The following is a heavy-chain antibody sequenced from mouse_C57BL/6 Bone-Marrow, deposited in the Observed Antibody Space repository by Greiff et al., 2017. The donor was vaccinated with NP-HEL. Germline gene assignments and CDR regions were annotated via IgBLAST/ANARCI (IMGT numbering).Heavy chain of an antibody. J-gene: IGHJ1*03. Sequence: QVHLKQPGAELVKPGASVKLSCKASGYTFTSYWMHWVKQRPGQGLEWIGMIHPNSGSTNYNEKFKSKAPLTVDNSSSTAYMQRSSPTSEDSAVYYCARAPPITTVVPRRPDWYFDVWGTGTTVTVSS. CDR1: GYTFTSYW. V-gene: IGHV1-64*01. CDR3: ARAPPITTVVPRRPDWYFDV. CDR2: IHPNSGST. D-gene: IGHD1-1*01.